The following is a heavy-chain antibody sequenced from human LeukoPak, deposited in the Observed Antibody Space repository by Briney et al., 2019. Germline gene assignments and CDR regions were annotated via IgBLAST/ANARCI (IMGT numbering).Heavy chain of an antibody. CDR1: GFTFTSYA. J-gene: IGHJ4*02. Sequence: GGSVRLSCAASGFTFTSYAMSWVRQAPGKGLEWVSAISGSGDTTYHADSVKGRFTISRDNSKNTLYLQMNSLRAEDTAVYYCAKERGGHQLVGFFDCWGQGALVTVSS. CDR3: AKERGGHQLVGFFDC. V-gene: IGHV3-23*01. D-gene: IGHD6-13*01. CDR2: ISGSGDTT.